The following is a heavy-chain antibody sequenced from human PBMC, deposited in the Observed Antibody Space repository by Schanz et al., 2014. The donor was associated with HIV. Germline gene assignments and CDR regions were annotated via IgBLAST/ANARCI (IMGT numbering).Heavy chain of an antibody. D-gene: IGHD4-17*01. Sequence: VQLVESGGGVVQPGRSLRLSCVASGFNFNSYGMHWVRQAPGKGLEWVAVISYDGTKKHYADSVNGRFTISRDNAKNSLHLQMSRLGAEDTAVYYCARDLHDYGDARTDYWGQGILVTVSS. V-gene: IGHV3-30*03. CDR1: GFNFNSYG. CDR2: ISYDGTKK. J-gene: IGHJ4*02. CDR3: ARDLHDYGDARTDY.